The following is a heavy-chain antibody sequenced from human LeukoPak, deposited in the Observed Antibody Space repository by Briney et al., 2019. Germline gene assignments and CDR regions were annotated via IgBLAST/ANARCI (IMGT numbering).Heavy chain of an antibody. J-gene: IGHJ4*02. CDR3: ARDSIAALGDFDY. CDR1: GFTFSSHS. CDR2: ISSSSSYI. V-gene: IGHV3-21*01. Sequence: GSLRLSCAGSGFTFSSHSMNWVRQAPGKGLEWVSSISSSSSYIYYADSVKGRFTISRDNAKNSLYLQMNSLRAEDTAVYYCARDSIAALGDFDYWGQGTLVTVSS. D-gene: IGHD6-6*01.